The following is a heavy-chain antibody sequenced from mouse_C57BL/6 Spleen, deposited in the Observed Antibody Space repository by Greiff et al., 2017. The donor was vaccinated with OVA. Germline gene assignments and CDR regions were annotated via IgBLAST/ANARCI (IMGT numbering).Heavy chain of an antibody. CDR1: GFTFSSYG. CDR2: ISSGGSYT. D-gene: IGHD2-5*01. J-gene: IGHJ2*01. Sequence: EVKLVESGGDLVKPGGSLKLSCAASGFTFSSYGMSWVRQTPDKRLEWVATISSGGSYTYYPDSVKGRFTISRDNAKNTLYLQMSSLKSEDTAMYYCARPSNYAYYFDDWGQGTTLTVSS. CDR3: ARPSNYAYYFDD. V-gene: IGHV5-6*01.